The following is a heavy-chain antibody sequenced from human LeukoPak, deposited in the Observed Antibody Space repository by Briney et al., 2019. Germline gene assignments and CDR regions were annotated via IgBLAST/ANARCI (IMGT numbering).Heavy chain of an antibody. J-gene: IGHJ4*02. CDR2: IKQDGSEE. CDR3: ARDTPGEESH. Sequence: GGSLRLSCSASGFSFSAYWMSRVRQAPGKGLEWVANIKQDGSEEHYVDSVKGRFTISRDNAKNSLYLQMNSLRAEDTAVYYCARDTPGEESHWGQGTLVTVSS. D-gene: IGHD2-2*01. CDR1: GFSFSAYW. V-gene: IGHV3-7*01.